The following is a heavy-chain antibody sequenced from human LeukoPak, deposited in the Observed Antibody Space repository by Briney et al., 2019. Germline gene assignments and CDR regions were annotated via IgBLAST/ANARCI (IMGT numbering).Heavy chain of an antibody. J-gene: IGHJ4*02. D-gene: IGHD3-3*01. V-gene: IGHV6-1*01. CDR2: TYHRSKWYY. Sequence: SQTLSLTCAISGDSVSSNSAAWNWIRQSPSRGLEWLGRTYHRSKWYYDYAVSVKSRITINSDTSKNQFSLQLNSVTPEDTAVYYCARDRTYDDFWSGNDYWGQGTLVTVSS. CDR1: GDSVSSNSAA. CDR3: ARDRTYDDFWSGNDY.